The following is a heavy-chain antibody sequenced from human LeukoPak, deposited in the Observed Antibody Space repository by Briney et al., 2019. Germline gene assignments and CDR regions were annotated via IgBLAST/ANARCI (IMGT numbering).Heavy chain of an antibody. Sequence: SQTLSLTCAISGDSVSSNSAVRNWIRQSPSRGLEWLGRTYYRSRFHNDYTVSVKGRITINPDTSKNQFSLQLNSVTPEDTAVYYCARGDYDFDYWGQGTPVTVS. D-gene: IGHD4/OR15-4a*01. J-gene: IGHJ4*02. CDR1: GDSVSSNSAV. CDR3: ARGDYDFDY. V-gene: IGHV6-1*01. CDR2: TYYRSRFHN.